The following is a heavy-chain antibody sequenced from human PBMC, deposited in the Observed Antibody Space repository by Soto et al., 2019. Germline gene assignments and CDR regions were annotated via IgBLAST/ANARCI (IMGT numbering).Heavy chain of an antibody. Sequence: SVTRSLTGTVSGGSISSSSYYWGWTRKPPRKGLEWIGSIYSSGSTYYNPSLKSRVTISVDTSKNQSSLKLSSVTTADTAVYYCASRGYSYGHYYFDYWGQGTLVTVSS. J-gene: IGHJ4*02. V-gene: IGHV4-39*01. D-gene: IGHD5-18*01. CDR3: ASRGYSYGHYYFDY. CDR2: IYSSGST. CDR1: GGSISSSSYY.